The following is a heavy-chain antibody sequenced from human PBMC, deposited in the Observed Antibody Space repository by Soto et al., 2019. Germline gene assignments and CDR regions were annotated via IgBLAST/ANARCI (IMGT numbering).Heavy chain of an antibody. CDR2: IYYSGST. CDR3: ARSGYSSGWYLYYYYGMDV. CDR1: GGSMNSYS. Sequence: SETLSLTCTVSGGSMNSYSWSWIRQPPGKGLEWIGFIYYSGSTNYNPSLKSRVTISVDTSKNQFSLKLSSVTAADTAVYYCARSGYSSGWYLYYYYGMDVWGQGTTVTVSS. V-gene: IGHV4-59*01. J-gene: IGHJ6*02. D-gene: IGHD6-19*01.